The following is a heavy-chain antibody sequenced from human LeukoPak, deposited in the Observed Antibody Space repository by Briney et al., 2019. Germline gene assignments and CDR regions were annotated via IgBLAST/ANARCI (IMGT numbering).Heavy chain of an antibody. J-gene: IGHJ4*02. CDR3: AGSITMFGVVPSD. CDR1: GFTFSSYT. V-gene: IGHV3-48*04. CDR2: ISSGGRTL. D-gene: IGHD3-3*01. Sequence: GGSLRLSCAASGFTFSSYTMGWVRHGPGKGLEWLSYISSGGRTLSYADSVKGRFTISRAHAKNSLYLQMTRLRPGDTAVYSFAGSITMFGVVPSDCGEGTEVCVPS.